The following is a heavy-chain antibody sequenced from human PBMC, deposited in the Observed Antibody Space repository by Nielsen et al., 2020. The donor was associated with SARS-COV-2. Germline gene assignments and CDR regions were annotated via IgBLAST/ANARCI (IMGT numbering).Heavy chain of an antibody. Sequence: GGSLTLSCAASGFIFSDYYMSWIRQAPGKGLVWIAFISDTDSTIYYADSVKGRFTISRDNAKNSLYLQINSLRVEDTAVYYCARDIYGSGTSFDYWGQGTLVTVSS. D-gene: IGHD3-10*01. V-gene: IGHV3-11*01. CDR2: ISDTDSTI. J-gene: IGHJ4*02. CDR1: GFIFSDYY. CDR3: ARDIYGSGTSFDY.